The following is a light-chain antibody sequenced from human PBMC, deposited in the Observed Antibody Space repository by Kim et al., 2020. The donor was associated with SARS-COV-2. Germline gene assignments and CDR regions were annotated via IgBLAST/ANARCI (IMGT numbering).Light chain of an antibody. V-gene: IGKV3-15*01. CDR1: QSLSSS. J-gene: IGKJ4*01. CDR3: QQYNNWPPLT. Sequence: SAGERATLSRRPSQSLSSSLAWYQQKPGQAPRPLIYGASTRATGIPARFSGSGSGTEFTLTISSLQSEDFAVYYCQQYNNWPPLTFGGGTKVDIK. CDR2: GAS.